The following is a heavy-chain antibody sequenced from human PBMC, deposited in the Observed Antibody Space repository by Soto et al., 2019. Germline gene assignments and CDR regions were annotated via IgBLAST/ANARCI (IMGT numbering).Heavy chain of an antibody. D-gene: IGHD5-12*01. Sequence: QVQLVESGGGVVQPRNSLRLSCTASGFTFSSYGMHWVRQAPGKRLEWVGIVWYDGTNKYYSDSVKGRFTISRDNSKNVLYLQMGSLRAENTAVYFCAKDREQWLNPSYKASFDSWGQGTLVTVSS. V-gene: IGHV3-33*06. J-gene: IGHJ4*02. CDR3: AKDREQWLNPSYKASFDS. CDR2: VWYDGTNK. CDR1: GFTFSSYG.